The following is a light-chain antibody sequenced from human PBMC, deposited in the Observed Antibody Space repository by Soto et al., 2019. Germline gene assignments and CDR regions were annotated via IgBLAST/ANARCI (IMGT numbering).Light chain of an antibody. Sequence: AIQLTQSPSSLSASVGDRVTITCRASQGISTDVAWYQQKPGRAPKLLIYGAYSLESGVPSTFSGSGSGTDFQLTIRSLQPEDFAAYYWQQFNNYPPTFDQGTKVEIK. J-gene: IGKJ1*01. CDR3: QQFNNYPPT. CDR1: QGISTD. V-gene: IGKV1D-13*01. CDR2: GAY.